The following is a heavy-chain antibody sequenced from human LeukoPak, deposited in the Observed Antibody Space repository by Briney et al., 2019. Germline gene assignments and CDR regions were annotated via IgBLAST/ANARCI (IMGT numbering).Heavy chain of an antibody. V-gene: IGHV3-48*03. D-gene: IGHD3-10*01. Sequence: PGGSLRLSCAASGFTFSSYEMNWVRQAPGKGLEWVSYISSSGSTTYYADSVKGRFTISRDNAKNSLYLQMNSLRAEDAAVYYCARDSGYYGRWLDPWGQGTLVTVSS. J-gene: IGHJ5*02. CDR3: ARDSGYYGRWLDP. CDR1: GFTFSSYE. CDR2: ISSSGSTT.